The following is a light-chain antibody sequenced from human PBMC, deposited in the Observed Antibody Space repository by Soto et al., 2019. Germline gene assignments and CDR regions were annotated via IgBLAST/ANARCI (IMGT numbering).Light chain of an antibody. CDR2: GAS. CDR3: QPYISLPRT. V-gene: IGKV3-20*01. J-gene: IGKJ2*01. CDR1: QSVSRNY. Sequence: IVLTQSPGTLSLSPGERATLSCRASQSVSRNYLGWYQQKPGQAPRLLIYGASSRATGIPDRFSGSGSGTDFTLTISRLGPEDIAVYCCQPYISLPRTFGQGTRLEIK.